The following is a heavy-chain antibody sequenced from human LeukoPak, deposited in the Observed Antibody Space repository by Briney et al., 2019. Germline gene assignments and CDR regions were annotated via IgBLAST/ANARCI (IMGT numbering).Heavy chain of an antibody. J-gene: IGHJ3*02. D-gene: IGHD2/OR15-2a*01. CDR2: INPISGGT. Sequence: ASAKISCKASGCTFTAYYIHWVRQAPGQGLEWVGWINPISGGTNYGQQFQGRVAMTRDTSISTAYMELSSLRFDDTAVYYCARYGCKTTSGCEDTDAFDTWGQGTMVTVSS. CDR1: GCTFTAYY. CDR3: ARYGCKTTSGCEDTDAFDT. V-gene: IGHV1-2*02.